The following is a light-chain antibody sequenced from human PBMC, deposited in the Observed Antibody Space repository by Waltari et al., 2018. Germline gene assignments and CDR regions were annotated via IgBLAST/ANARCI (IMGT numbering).Light chain of an antibody. Sequence: EIVLTQSPGTLSLSPGERATLSCRPSQSISSYLAWFQQKPGQAPRLLIDGASNRATGIPDRFSGSGSGTDFTLTISSLEPGDFAVYYCQQRSIWPRTFGQGTKLEIK. J-gene: IGKJ2*01. CDR1: QSISSY. CDR3: QQRSIWPRT. CDR2: GAS. V-gene: IGKV3-11*01.